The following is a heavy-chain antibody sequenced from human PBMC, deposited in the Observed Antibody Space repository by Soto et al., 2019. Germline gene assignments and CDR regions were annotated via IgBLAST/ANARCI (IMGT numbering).Heavy chain of an antibody. CDR3: ARALARTYDF. J-gene: IGHJ4*02. V-gene: IGHV6-1*01. CDR1: GDRVSRKSAA. D-gene: IGHD5-12*01. Sequence: QTLSPPFAISGDRVSRKSAAWNWIRQAPSRGLEWLGRTYYRSKWSTDYAVSLRGRITVNRDSSKNQFYLRLTSVTPEDTAVYYTARALARTYDFWGQGTQVTVSS. CDR2: TYYRSKWST.